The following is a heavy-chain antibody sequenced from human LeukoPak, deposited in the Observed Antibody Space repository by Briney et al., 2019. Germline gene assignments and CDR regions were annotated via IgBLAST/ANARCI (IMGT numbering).Heavy chain of an antibody. CDR3: TRDQTPYY. V-gene: IGHV3-48*03. Sequence: GGSLRLSCAASGFTFSSYEMNWVRQAPGKGLEWVSYISSSGSTIYYADSVKGRFTISRDNAKNSLYLQMNSLKTEHTAVYYCTRDQTPYYWGQGTLVTVSS. CDR1: GFTFSSYE. CDR2: ISSSGSTI. J-gene: IGHJ4*02.